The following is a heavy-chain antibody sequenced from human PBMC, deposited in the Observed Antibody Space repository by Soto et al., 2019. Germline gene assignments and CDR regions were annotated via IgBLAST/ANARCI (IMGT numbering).Heavy chain of an antibody. CDR2: IYPYGSDT. Sequence: PGESLKISCKTSGYSFTSYWIGWVRQMPGKGMGWMGNIYPYGSDTRYSPSFQGQVTISADTSITTAYLQWSGLRASDTAMYFCARHLVGSTRGNFDYWGQGTLVTVSS. J-gene: IGHJ4*01. D-gene: IGHD2-2*01. CDR3: ARHLVGSTRGNFDY. V-gene: IGHV5-51*01. CDR1: GYSFTSYW.